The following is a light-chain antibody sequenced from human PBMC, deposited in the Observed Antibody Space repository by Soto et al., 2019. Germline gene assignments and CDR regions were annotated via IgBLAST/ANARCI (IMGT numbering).Light chain of an antibody. CDR1: QTINNL. Sequence: DIQMTQSPSTLSASVGDRVSITCRASQTINNLLAWYQQKPGKAPTLLIYDASSLEGGVPSRFSGSVSGTEFTLTISSLQPDDFATYYCQQYQNYSPWTFGQGTKVEVK. V-gene: IGKV1-5*01. CDR3: QQYQNYSPWT. J-gene: IGKJ1*01. CDR2: DAS.